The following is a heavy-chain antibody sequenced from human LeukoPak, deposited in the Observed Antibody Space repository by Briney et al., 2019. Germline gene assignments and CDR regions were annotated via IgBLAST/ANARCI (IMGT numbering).Heavy chain of an antibody. J-gene: IGHJ3*02. V-gene: IGHV4-39*01. CDR2: MSFSVGT. Sequence: SETLSLTCTVPVGSITSSSSYWGWIRHPPGKGLEWLGSMSFSVGTYYNPSLESPHTISLHTAKNQFSLRLSSVTAADTAVYYCARHRRNYDILTGYYAGPLDIWGQGTKVTVSS. CDR3: ARHRRNYDILTGYYAGPLDI. D-gene: IGHD3-9*01. CDR1: VGSITSSSSY.